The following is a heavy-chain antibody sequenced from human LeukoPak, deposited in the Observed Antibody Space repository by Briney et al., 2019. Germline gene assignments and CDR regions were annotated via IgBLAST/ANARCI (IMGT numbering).Heavy chain of an antibody. D-gene: IGHD4-17*01. V-gene: IGHV3-30*18. CDR2: ISYDGSNK. J-gene: IGHJ4*02. CDR1: GFTFSSYG. CDR3: AKDYATVTTEYFDY. Sequence: GGSLRLSCAASGFTFSSYGMHWVRQAPGKGLEWVAVISYDGSNKYYADSAKGRFTISRDNSKNTLYLQMNSLRAEDTAVYYCAKDYATVTTEYFDYWGQGTLVTVSS.